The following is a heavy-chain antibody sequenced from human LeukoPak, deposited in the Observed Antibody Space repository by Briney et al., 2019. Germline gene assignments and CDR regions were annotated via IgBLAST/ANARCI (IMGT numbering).Heavy chain of an antibody. CDR1: GFTFSSYW. CDR3: ARDADYGDYSDSAFDI. D-gene: IGHD4-17*01. CDR2: VKQDGSGK. Sequence: GGSLRLSCAASGFTFSSYWMSWVGQAPGKGVEGGANVKQDGSGKNFVDSVKGRFTLSRDNAKNSLYLQMNSLRAEDTAVYYCARDADYGDYSDSAFDIWGQGTMVTVSS. J-gene: IGHJ3*02. V-gene: IGHV3-7*01.